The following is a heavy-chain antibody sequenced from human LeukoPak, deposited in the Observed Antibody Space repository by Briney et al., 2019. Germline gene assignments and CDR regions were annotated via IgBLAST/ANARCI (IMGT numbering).Heavy chain of an antibody. J-gene: IGHJ4*02. V-gene: IGHV1-2*02. Sequence: ASVKVSCKASGGTFSSYAISWVRQAPGQGLEWMGWINPNSGGTNYAQKFQGRVTMTRDTSISTAYMELSRLRSDDTAVYYCARDIVVVPAAIPTECDYWGQGTLVTVSS. D-gene: IGHD2-2*01. CDR2: INPNSGGT. CDR3: ARDIVVVPAAIPTECDY. CDR1: GGTFSSYA.